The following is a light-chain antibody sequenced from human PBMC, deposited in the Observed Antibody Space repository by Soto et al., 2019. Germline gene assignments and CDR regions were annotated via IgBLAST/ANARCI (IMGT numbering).Light chain of an antibody. CDR2: SNN. CDR3: AAWDESLKGLV. CDR1: SSNIGSNT. Sequence: QSVLTQPPSASGTPGQRVTISCSGSSSNIGSNTVNWYQQLPGTAPKLLIYSNNQRPSGVPDRFSGSKSGTSASLAISGLHAEDEADYYCAAWDESLKGLVFGGGAKLTVL. J-gene: IGLJ2*01. V-gene: IGLV1-44*01.